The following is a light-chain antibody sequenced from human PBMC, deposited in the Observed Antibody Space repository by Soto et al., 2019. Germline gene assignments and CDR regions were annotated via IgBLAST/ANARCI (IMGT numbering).Light chain of an antibody. Sequence: DVHVPQSPSSVSAYVGHTATTTFRSSQAITSWLAWYQQKPGRAPKLLIYSASSLQSGAPSRFTGSGSGTDFTLTITSLQTDDAAVYSCKQTRSFPLTFGGGTKVDIK. CDR1: QAITSW. V-gene: IGKV1-12*01. CDR2: SAS. CDR3: KQTRSFPLT. J-gene: IGKJ4*01.